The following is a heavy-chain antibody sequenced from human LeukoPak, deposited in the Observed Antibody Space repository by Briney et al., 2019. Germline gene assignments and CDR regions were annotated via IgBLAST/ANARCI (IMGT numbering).Heavy chain of an antibody. V-gene: IGHV3-30*18. Sequence: GGSLRLSCAASGFTFSSYGMHWVRQAPGKGPEWVAVISYDGSNKYYADSVKGRFTISRDNSKNTLYLQMNSLRAEDTAVYYCANFGGIAAAGSIDPWGQGTLVTVSS. CDR3: ANFGGIAAAGSIDP. CDR2: ISYDGSNK. CDR1: GFTFSSYG. D-gene: IGHD6-13*01. J-gene: IGHJ5*02.